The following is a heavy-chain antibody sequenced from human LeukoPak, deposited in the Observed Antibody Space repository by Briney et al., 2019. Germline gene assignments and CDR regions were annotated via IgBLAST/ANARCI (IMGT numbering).Heavy chain of an antibody. CDR1: GGSISSTSYY. CDR3: ATSGYYFFFDC. V-gene: IGHV4-39*01. Sequence: SEALSLTCTVSGGSISSTSYYWGWIRQPPGKGLEWIGSIYDSGTTYYNSSLKSRVTISVDTSKNQFSLNLSSVTAADRAVYYCATSGYYFFFDCWGRGTLVTVSS. CDR2: IYDSGTT. D-gene: IGHD3-22*01. J-gene: IGHJ4*02.